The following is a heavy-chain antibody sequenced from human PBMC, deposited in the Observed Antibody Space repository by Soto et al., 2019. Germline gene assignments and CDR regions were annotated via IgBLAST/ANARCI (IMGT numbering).Heavy chain of an antibody. D-gene: IGHD3-3*01. CDR1: GGTISSYY. J-gene: IGHJ6*03. V-gene: IGHV4-59*01. Sequence: PSETLSLTCTVSGGTISSYYWSWIRQHPGKGLEWIGYIYYSGSTNYNPSLKSRVTISVDTSKNQFSLKLSSVTAADTAVYYCARGIRFLEWSLNYYYYYYMDVWGKGTTVTVSS. CDR3: ARGIRFLEWSLNYYYYYYMDV. CDR2: IYYSGST.